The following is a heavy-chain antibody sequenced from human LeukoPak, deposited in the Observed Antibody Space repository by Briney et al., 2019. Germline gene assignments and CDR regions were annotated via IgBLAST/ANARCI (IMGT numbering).Heavy chain of an antibody. CDR2: VSYSGNA. D-gene: IGHD5-18*01. J-gene: IGHJ6*02. V-gene: IGHV4-59*01. Sequence: SETLSLTCTVSDGSISTYSWTWIRQPPGKGLEWIGYVSYSGNAIYNTSLKSRVTISLDASNRRFSLKLSSVTAADTAVYFCVRDQEPRRGYTYGSNNFYYYGMDVWGQGTTVTVSS. CDR1: DGSISTYS. CDR3: VRDQEPRRGYTYGSNNFYYYGMDV.